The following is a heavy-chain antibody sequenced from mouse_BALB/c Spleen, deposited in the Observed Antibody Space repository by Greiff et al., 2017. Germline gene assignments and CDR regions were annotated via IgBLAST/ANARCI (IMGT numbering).Heavy chain of an antibody. CDR3: ARNPDGYYYAMDY. V-gene: IGHV2-2*02. D-gene: IGHD2-3*01. CDR2: IWSGGST. J-gene: IGHJ4*01. Sequence: VQLKESGPGLVQPSQSLSITCTVSGFSLTSYGVHWVRQSPGKGLEWLGVIWSGGSTDYNAAFISRLSISKDNSKSQVFFKMNSLQANDTAIYYCARNPDGYYYAMDYWGQGTSVTVSS. CDR1: GFSLTSYG.